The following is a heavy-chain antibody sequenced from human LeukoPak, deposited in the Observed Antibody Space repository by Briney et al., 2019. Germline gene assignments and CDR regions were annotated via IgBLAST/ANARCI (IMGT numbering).Heavy chain of an antibody. J-gene: IGHJ5*02. CDR3: ARTPFPATVTTRGDANWFDL. Sequence: PSETLSLTCAVYGGSFSGYYGSWIRQPPGKGLEWIGYIYYSGSTNYKPSLKSRVTISVDTSRNQFSLKLSSVTAADTAVYYCARTPFPATVTTRGDANWFDLWGQGTLVTVSS. D-gene: IGHD4-17*01. CDR2: IYYSGST. CDR1: GGSFSGYY. V-gene: IGHV4-59*01.